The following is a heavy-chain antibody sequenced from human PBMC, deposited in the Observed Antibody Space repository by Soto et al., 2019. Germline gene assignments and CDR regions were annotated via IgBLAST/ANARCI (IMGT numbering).Heavy chain of an antibody. D-gene: IGHD3-16*01. CDR1: GASISSGNKY. Sequence: SESLSLIFTVSGASISSGNKYWSWIPQPAGKGLEWIGYICSSGTTYYTPSLKSLLTMSLDTSQNQFALKRNSVTDADTAVYYCARVPAPFDYYYAMDVWGQGTTVT. CDR3: ARVPAPFDYYYAMDV. J-gene: IGHJ6*02. V-gene: IGHV4-30-4*01. CDR2: ICSSGTT.